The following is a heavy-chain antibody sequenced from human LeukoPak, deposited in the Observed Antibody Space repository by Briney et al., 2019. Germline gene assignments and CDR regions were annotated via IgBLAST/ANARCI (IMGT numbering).Heavy chain of an antibody. Sequence: GGSLRLSCAASGFTFSNYGMHWVRQAPGKGLEWVAVIWYDASNKYCSDSVKGRFTISRDNSKNTLYLQMNSLRAEDTAVYYCARARVWGSYRSPDAFDIWGQGTMVTVSS. CDR3: ARARVWGSYRSPDAFDI. V-gene: IGHV3-33*01. CDR1: GFTFSNYG. D-gene: IGHD3-16*02. CDR2: IWYDASNK. J-gene: IGHJ3*02.